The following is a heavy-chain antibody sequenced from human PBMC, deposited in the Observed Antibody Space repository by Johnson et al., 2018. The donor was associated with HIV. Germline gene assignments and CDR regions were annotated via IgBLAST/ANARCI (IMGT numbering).Heavy chain of an antibody. D-gene: IGHD5-12*01. V-gene: IGHV3-7*01. Sequence: VQLVESGGGLVQPGGSLRLSCAASGFSFSSNWMSWVRQAPGKGLEWVANIKEDGSEKYYVDSVKGRFTISRDNAKNSLYLQMNSLRADDTAVYYCASGDDDGFWGRGTLVTVSS. CDR3: ASGDDDGF. CDR1: GFSFSSNW. J-gene: IGHJ4*03. CDR2: IKEDGSEK.